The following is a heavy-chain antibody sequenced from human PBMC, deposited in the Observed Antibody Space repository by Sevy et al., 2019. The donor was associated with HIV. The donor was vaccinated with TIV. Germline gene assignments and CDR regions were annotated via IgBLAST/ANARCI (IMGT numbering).Heavy chain of an antibody. D-gene: IGHD6-6*01. Sequence: GGSLRLSCAASGFTFSSYGVNWVRQAPGKGLEWVAVISYDGNYRYYADSVKGRFTISRDNSKNTLYLQMNSLRADDTAVYYCARGLAALPGYYYGMDVWGLGTTVTVSS. CDR3: ARGLAALPGYYYGMDV. CDR1: GFTFSSYG. J-gene: IGHJ6*02. V-gene: IGHV3-30-3*01. CDR2: ISYDGNYR.